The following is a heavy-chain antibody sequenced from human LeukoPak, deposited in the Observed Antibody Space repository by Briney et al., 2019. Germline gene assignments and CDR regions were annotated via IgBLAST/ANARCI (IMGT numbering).Heavy chain of an antibody. V-gene: IGHV4-38-2*01. CDR3: AAVGRYYDILTGFDY. CDR2: IYHSGST. J-gene: IGHJ4*02. CDR1: GYSISSGYY. Sequence: SETLSLTCAVSGYSISSGYYWGWIRQPPGKGLEWIGSIYHSGSTYYNPSLKSRVTISVDTSKNQFSLKLSSVTAADTAVYYCAAVGRYYDILTGFDYWGQGTLVTVSS. D-gene: IGHD3-9*01.